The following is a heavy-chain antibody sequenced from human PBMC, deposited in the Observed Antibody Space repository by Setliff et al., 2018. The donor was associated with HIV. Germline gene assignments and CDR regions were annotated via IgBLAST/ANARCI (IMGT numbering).Heavy chain of an antibody. Sequence: PGGSLRLSCAASGFTLSTYVMHWVRRAPGKGLEWLALFSKDGSATNYADSVKGRSTISRDDSKNTLYLQMNSLRTEDTAVYYCATEGCSSGHAGYFDIWGQGTRVTVSS. J-gene: IGHJ4*02. CDR3: ATEGCSSGHAGYFDI. CDR1: GFTLSTYV. D-gene: IGHD6-19*01. V-gene: IGHV3-30*04. CDR2: FSKDGSAT.